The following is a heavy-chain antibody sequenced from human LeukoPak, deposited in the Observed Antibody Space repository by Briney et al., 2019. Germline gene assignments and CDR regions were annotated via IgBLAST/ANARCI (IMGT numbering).Heavy chain of an antibody. CDR1: GGSISNYY. D-gene: IGHD3-10*01. Sequence: SETLSLTCTVSGGSISNYYWSWIRQPPGKGLEWIGYIYYSGSTNYKPSLKSRVTISIDTSKNQFSLKLSSVTAADTAVYYCARGGYYGSGNDFRFDPWGQGTLVTVSS. V-gene: IGHV4-59*01. CDR3: ARGGYYGSGNDFRFDP. J-gene: IGHJ5*02. CDR2: IYYSGST.